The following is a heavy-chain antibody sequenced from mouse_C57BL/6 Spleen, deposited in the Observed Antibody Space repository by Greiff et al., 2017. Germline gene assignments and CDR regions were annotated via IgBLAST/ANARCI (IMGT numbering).Heavy chain of an antibody. J-gene: IGHJ1*03. V-gene: IGHV1-69*01. CDR1: GYTFTSYW. CDR2: IDPSDSYT. Sequence: QVQLQQPGAELVMPGASVKLSCKASGYTFTSYWMHWVKQRPGQGLEWIGEIDPSDSYTNYNQKFKGKSTLTVDKSSSTAYMQLSSLTSEDSSVYYCARTVVATRYFEVWGTGTTVTVSS. CDR3: ARTVVATRYFEV. D-gene: IGHD1-1*01.